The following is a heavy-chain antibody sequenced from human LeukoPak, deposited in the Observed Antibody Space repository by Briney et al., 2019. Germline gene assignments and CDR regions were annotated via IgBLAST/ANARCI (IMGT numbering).Heavy chain of an antibody. V-gene: IGHV1-18*01. J-gene: IGHJ4*02. CDR2: ISAYNGNT. D-gene: IGHD1-26*01. Sequence: ASVKVSCKASGYTFTSYGISWVRQAPGQGLEWMGWISAYNGNTNYAQKLQGRVTMTTDTSTSTAYMELRSLRSDDTAVYYYARDSQHEAYSGSPDYWGQGTLVTVSS. CDR3: ARDSQHEAYSGSPDY. CDR1: GYTFTSYG.